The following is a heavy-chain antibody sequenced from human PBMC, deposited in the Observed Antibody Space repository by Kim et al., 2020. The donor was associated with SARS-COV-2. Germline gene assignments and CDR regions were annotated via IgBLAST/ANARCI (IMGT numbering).Heavy chain of an antibody. CDR3: AKANSLAARYWYFDL. Sequence: GGSLRLSCAASGFTFSSYGMHWVRQAPGKGLEWVAVISYDGSNKYYADSVKGRFTISRDNSKNTLYLQMNSLRAEDTAVYYCAKANSLAARYWYFDLWGR. CDR2: ISYDGSNK. CDR1: GFTFSSYG. V-gene: IGHV3-30*18. J-gene: IGHJ2*01. D-gene: IGHD6-6*01.